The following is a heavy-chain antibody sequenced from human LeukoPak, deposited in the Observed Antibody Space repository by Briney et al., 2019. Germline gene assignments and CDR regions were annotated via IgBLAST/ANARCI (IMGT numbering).Heavy chain of an antibody. CDR2: ISSSSSYI. V-gene: IGHV3-21*01. CDR3: ARDRYGSGSYL. J-gene: IGHJ4*02. CDR1: GFTFSSYS. Sequence: GGSLRLSCAVSGFTFSSYSMNWVRQAPGKGLEWVSSISSSSSYIYYADSVKGRFTISRDNAKNSLYLQMNSLKAEDTAVYYCARDRYGSGSYLWGQGTLVSVSS. D-gene: IGHD3-10*01.